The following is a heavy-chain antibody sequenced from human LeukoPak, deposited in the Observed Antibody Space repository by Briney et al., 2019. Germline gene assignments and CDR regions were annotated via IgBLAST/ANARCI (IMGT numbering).Heavy chain of an antibody. D-gene: IGHD3-9*01. J-gene: IGHJ3*02. CDR2: INSDGSST. CDR3: AKAVGYDILTGYIRDAFDI. V-gene: IGHV3-74*01. CDR1: GFTFSSYW. Sequence: PGGSLRLSCAASGFTFSSYWMHWVRQAPGKGLVWVSRINSDGSSTSYADSVKGRFTSSRDNAKNTLYLQMNSLRAEDTAVYYCAKAVGYDILTGYIRDAFDIWGQGTMVTVSS.